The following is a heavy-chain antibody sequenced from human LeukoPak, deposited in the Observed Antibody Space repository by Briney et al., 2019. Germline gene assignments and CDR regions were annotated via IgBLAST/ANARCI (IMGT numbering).Heavy chain of an antibody. Sequence: GGSLRRSCAASGFTFSSYAMSWVRQAPGKGLEWVSAISGSGGSTYYADSVKGRFTISRDNSKNTLYLQMNSLRAEDTAVYYCANLKRPVVVVAANGFDYWGQGTLVAVSS. J-gene: IGHJ4*02. CDR1: GFTFSSYA. V-gene: IGHV3-23*01. D-gene: IGHD2-15*01. CDR3: ANLKRPVVVVAANGFDY. CDR2: ISGSGGST.